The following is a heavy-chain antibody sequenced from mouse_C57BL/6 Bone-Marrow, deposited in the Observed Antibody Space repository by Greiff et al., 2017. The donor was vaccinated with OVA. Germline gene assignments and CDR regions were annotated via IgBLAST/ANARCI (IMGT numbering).Heavy chain of an antibody. D-gene: IGHD3-2*02. V-gene: IGHV1-69*01. CDR2: IDPSDSYT. CDR1: GYTFTSYW. CDR3: ARSAQATYWFAY. Sequence: VQLQQPGAELVMPGASVKLSCKASGYTFTSYWMHWVKQRPGQGLEWIGEIDPSDSYTNYNQKFKGKSTLTVDKSSSTAYMQLSSLTSEDSAVYYCARSAQATYWFAYWGQGTLVTVSA. J-gene: IGHJ3*01.